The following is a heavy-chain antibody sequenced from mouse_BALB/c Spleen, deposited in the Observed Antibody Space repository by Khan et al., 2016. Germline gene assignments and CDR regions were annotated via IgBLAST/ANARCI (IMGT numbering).Heavy chain of an antibody. CDR3: ATYGNYEGFAY. V-gene: IGHV3-6*02. CDR2: ISYAGSN. J-gene: IGHJ3*01. Sequence: QLEESGPGLVKPSQSLSLTCSVTGYSITSGYYWNWIRQFPGNKLEWMGYISYAGSNNYNPSLKNRISITRDTSKNQFFLKLNSVTTEDTATYYCATYGNYEGFAYWGQGTLVTVSA. D-gene: IGHD2-10*02. CDR1: GYSITSGYY.